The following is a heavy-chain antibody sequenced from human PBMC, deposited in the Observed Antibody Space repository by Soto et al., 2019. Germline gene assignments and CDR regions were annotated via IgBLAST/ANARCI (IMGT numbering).Heavy chain of an antibody. CDR2: FITNFGTA. CDR3: ARGLGETYPRYSSCPV. CDR1: GGTFSSYA. Sequence: QVQLVQSGAEVKKPGASVKVSCKASGGTFSSYAISWVRQAPGPGLEWMGVFITNFGTANYAQEFQGRVTITADESTSTADREFRSLSSVDTAVYYCARGLGETYPRYSSCPVWCQGGLVTVSS. D-gene: IGHD6-19*01. J-gene: IGHJ4*02. V-gene: IGHV1-69*01.